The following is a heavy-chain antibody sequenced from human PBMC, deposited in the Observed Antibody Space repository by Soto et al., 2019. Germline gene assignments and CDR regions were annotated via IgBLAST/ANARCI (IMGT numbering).Heavy chain of an antibody. CDR2: ISSSGSTI. CDR1: GFTFSDYY. J-gene: IGHJ6*03. CDR3: ARNPGVPADENCYCYMDV. Sequence: QVQLVESGGGLVKPGGSLRLSCAASGFTFSDYYMSWIRQAPGKGLEWVSYISSSGSTISYADSVKGRFTISRDNAKNSLYLQMNSLRAEDTAVYYCARNPGVPADENCYCYMDVWGKGTTVTVSS. D-gene: IGHD2-2*01. V-gene: IGHV3-11*01.